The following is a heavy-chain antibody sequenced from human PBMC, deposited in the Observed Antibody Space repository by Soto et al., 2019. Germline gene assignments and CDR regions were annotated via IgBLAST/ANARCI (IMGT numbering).Heavy chain of an antibody. J-gene: IGHJ5*02. CDR2: MNPNSGNT. CDR1: GYTFTSYD. Sequence: GASVKVSCKASGYTFTSYDINWVRQATGQGLEWLGWMNPNSGNTGYAQKFQGRVTMTRNTSISTAYMELSSVTAADTAVYYCARRRVAATDNWFDPWGQGTLVTVSS. V-gene: IGHV1-8*01. CDR3: ARRRVAATDNWFDP. D-gene: IGHD2-15*01.